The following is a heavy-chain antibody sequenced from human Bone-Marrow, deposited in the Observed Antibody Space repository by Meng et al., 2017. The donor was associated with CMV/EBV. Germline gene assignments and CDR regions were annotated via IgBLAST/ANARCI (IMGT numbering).Heavy chain of an antibody. CDR3: ARILSGDSLAFDL. Sequence: GSLRLSCTVSGGSVSSGSYYWSWIRQPPGKGLEWIGYIYSSGFTNYNPSLMSRLTISVDMSRNQFSLHLNSVTAADTAVYYCARILSGDSLAFDLWGPGTMVTVSS. CDR2: IYSSGFT. D-gene: IGHD7-27*01. J-gene: IGHJ3*01. V-gene: IGHV4-61*01. CDR1: GGSVSSGSYY.